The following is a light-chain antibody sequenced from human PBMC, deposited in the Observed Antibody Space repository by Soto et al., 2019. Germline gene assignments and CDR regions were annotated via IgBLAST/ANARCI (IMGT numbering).Light chain of an antibody. CDR3: QQYNQWPPLT. CDR2: GAS. Sequence: EIVMTQSPATLSVSPGERATLSCRASQSVSHNVAWYQQKPGQAPRILIYGASNRATGAPARFSGSGSGTEFTLTISSLQSEDFAVYYCQQYNQWPPLTFGGGTKVEIK. J-gene: IGKJ4*01. CDR1: QSVSHN. V-gene: IGKV3-15*01.